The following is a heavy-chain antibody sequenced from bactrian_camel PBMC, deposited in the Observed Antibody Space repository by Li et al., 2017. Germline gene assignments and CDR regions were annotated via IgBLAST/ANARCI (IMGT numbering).Heavy chain of an antibody. Sequence: HVQLVESGGGLVQPGGSLRLSCAASGFTFSSYYMTWVRQAPGKGLEWVSSIYSDGSNTYYADTVKGRFTISRDNAKNTVYLQMNSLKTEDTAVYYCATRLTYVGSWYPPDFGYWSQGTQVTVS. CDR3: ATRLTYVGSWYPPDFGY. V-gene: IGHV3-2*01. CDR1: GFTFSSYY. J-gene: IGHJ6*01. CDR2: IYSDGSNT. D-gene: IGHD6*01.